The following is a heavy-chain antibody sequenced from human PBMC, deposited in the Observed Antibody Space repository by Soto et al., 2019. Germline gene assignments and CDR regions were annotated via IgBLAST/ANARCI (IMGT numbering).Heavy chain of an antibody. Sequence: SETLSLTCAVYGGSFSGYYWSWIRQPPGKGLEWIGEINHSGSTNYNPSLKSRVTISVDTSKNQFSLKLSSVTAADTAVYYCARPRRYYGSGSYYPWGQGTLVTVSS. CDR2: INHSGST. J-gene: IGHJ5*02. V-gene: IGHV4-34*01. CDR3: ARPRRYYGSGSYYP. D-gene: IGHD3-10*01. CDR1: GGSFSGYY.